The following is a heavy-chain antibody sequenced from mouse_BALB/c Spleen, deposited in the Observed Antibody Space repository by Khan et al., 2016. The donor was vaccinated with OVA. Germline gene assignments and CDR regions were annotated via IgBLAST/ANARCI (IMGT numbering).Heavy chain of an antibody. D-gene: IGHD2-14*01. CDR2: INPRSGYT. V-gene: IGHV1-4*01. CDR1: GYTFTSHT. Sequence: VQLQQSGAELARPGASVKMSCKASGYTFTSHTMHWVKQRPGPGLEWIGYINPRSGYTQYNQNFNDKATLTADISSSTAYMQLGSLTSEDSAVYYCARRTTEYALDYWGQGTSVTVSS. CDR3: ARRTTEYALDY. J-gene: IGHJ4*01.